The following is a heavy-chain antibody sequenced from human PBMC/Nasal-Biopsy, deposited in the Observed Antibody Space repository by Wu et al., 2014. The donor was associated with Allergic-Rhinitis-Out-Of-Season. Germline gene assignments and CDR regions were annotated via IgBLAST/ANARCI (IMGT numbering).Heavy chain of an antibody. CDR1: GGTFSSYA. CDR2: IIPILGIA. Sequence: VKVSCKASGGTFSSYAISWVRQAPGQGLEWMGRIIPILGIANYAQKFQGRVTITADKSTRTAYMELTSLRSEDTAVYYCARDWGNYDFWSSDVWGKGTTVTVSS. CDR3: ARDWGNYDFWSSDV. J-gene: IGHJ6*04. D-gene: IGHD3-3*01. V-gene: IGHV1-69*04.